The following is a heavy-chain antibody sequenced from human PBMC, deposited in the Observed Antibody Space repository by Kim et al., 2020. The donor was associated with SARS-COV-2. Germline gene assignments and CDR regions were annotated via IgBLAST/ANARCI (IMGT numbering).Heavy chain of an antibody. V-gene: IGHV3-11*06. CDR2: ISSSSSYT. D-gene: IGHD5-12*01. J-gene: IGHJ4*02. Sequence: GGSLRLSCAASGFTFSDYYMSWIRQAPGKGLEWVSYISSSSSYTNYADSVKGRFTISTDNAKNSLYLQMNSLRAEDTAVYYCARGRSPVDSFDYWCQGALVTVSS. CDR1: GFTFSDYY. CDR3: ARGRSPVDSFDY.